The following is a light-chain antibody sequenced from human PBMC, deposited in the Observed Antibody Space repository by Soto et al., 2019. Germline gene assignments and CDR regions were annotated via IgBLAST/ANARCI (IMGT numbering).Light chain of an antibody. V-gene: IGLV2-14*01. J-gene: IGLJ3*02. CDR2: EVS. CDR3: SSYTSNRTLV. Sequence: QSVLTQPASVSGSPGQSITISCTETSSDVGAYNYVSWYQQHPDRAPKLMIFEVSDRPSGVSNRFSGSNSGNTASLTISGLQAEDEADYFCSSYTSNRTLVFGGGTKLTVL. CDR1: SSDVGAYNY.